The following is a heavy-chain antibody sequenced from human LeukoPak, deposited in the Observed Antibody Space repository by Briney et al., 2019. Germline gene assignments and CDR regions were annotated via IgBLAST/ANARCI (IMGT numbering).Heavy chain of an antibody. CDR3: ARVDCSGGSCYSSLDY. CDR1: GFTFSSYR. V-gene: IGHV3-48*01. J-gene: IGHJ4*02. CDR2: ISSSSSTI. Sequence: AGGSLRLSCAASGFTFSSYRRTWVRQARGKGLVWISYISSSSSTIYYADSVKGRFTIFRDNAKNSLFLQMDSLSVEDTAVYYCARVDCSGGSCYSSLDYWGQGTLITVSS. D-gene: IGHD2-15*01.